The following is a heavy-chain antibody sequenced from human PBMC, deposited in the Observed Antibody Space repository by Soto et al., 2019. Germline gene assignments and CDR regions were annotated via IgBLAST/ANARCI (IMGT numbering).Heavy chain of an antibody. CDR1: GFTFSSFA. D-gene: IGHD3-10*01. J-gene: IGHJ4*02. V-gene: IGHV3-30*18. CDR3: AKESLDYFDSGRFYAPAFDH. Sequence: QVQLVESGGGVVHPGTSLRLSCVTSGFTFSSFAMDWVRQAPDKGLEWVAAISFDGRDISYRESVKGRFTISRDKFKNTVYLQMNSLRPEDTAVYYCAKESLDYFDSGRFYAPAFDHWGQGTLVTVSS. CDR2: ISFDGRDI.